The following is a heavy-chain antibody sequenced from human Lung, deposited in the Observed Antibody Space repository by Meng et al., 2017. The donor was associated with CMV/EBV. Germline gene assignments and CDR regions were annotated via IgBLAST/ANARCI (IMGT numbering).Heavy chain of an antibody. CDR3: ARTLGSAVGTGWFAP. J-gene: IGHJ5*02. D-gene: IGHD6-13*01. CDR1: GGSISSSSYY. CDR2: ILYSGST. Sequence: LXCTVSGGSISSSSYYWGWIRQPPGKRLEWIGYILYSGSTNYNPSLRSRVTISVDTSKNQFSLKLSSVTAADTAVYHCARTLGSAVGTGWFAPWGHGNXVTCAS. V-gene: IGHV4-61*05.